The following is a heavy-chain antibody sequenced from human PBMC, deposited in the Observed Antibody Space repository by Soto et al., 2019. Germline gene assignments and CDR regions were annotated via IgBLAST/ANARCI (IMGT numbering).Heavy chain of an antibody. J-gene: IGHJ6*02. V-gene: IGHV3-23*01. CDR2: ISGSGGST. D-gene: IGHD3-16*01. Sequence: VGSLRLSCAASGFTFSNSAMTWVRQAPGKGLEWVSAISGSGGSTYYADSVKGRFTISRDNSKNTLYLQMNSLRVEDTAVYYCAKAGVGSFGRATSHAFFGLDVWGQGTTVTVSS. CDR1: GFTFSNSA. CDR3: AKAGVGSFGRATSHAFFGLDV.